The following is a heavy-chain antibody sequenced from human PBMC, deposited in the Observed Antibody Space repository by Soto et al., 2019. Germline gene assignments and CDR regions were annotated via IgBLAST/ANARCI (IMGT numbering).Heavy chain of an antibody. D-gene: IGHD3-22*01. CDR3: AKLTYPSDSTGYYYGRVSGWSDC. V-gene: IGHV3-23*01. CDR2: ISASGGTA. J-gene: IGHJ4*02. CDR1: GLMFSSYA. Sequence: WGSLRLSCAASGLMFSSYAMSWVRQAPGKGLEWVSSISASGGTANLADSVEGRCTISRDNSKSTLYLQMNSLRAEDTAVYYCAKLTYPSDSTGYYYGRVSGWSDCWGKGNIVIVSA.